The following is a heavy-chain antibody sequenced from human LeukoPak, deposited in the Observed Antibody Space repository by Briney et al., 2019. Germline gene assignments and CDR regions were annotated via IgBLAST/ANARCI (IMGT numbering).Heavy chain of an antibody. Sequence: GRSLRLSCAASGFTFSFYRMNWVRQAPGKGLEWVSSISSDSRYIYYADSVKGRFTISRDNAKNSLYLQMNSLRAEDTAVYYCATDYAGNSLWYYYGLGVWGQGTTVTVSS. CDR3: ATDYAGNSLWYYYGLGV. V-gene: IGHV3-21*01. D-gene: IGHD4-23*01. CDR1: GFTFSFYR. J-gene: IGHJ6*02. CDR2: ISSDSRYI.